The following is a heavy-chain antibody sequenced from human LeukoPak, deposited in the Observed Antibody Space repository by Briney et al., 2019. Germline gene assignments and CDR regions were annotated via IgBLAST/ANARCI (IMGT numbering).Heavy chain of an antibody. CDR2: IYYSGST. CDR3: ARVFSEGAMIAWDAFDI. J-gene: IGHJ3*02. CDR1: GGSISSYY. Sequence: SETLSLTCTVSGGSISSYYWSWIRQPPGKGLEWIGYIYYSGSTNYNPSLKSRVTISVDTSKNQFSLKLSSVTAADTAVYYCARVFSEGAMIAWDAFDIRGQGTMVTVSS. V-gene: IGHV4-59*01. D-gene: IGHD1-26*01.